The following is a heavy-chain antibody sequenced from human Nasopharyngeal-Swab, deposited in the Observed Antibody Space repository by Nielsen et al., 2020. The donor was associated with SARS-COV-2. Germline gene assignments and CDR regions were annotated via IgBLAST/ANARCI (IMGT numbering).Heavy chain of an antibody. CDR1: GGSISSYY. CDR3: ARAGRGHYYDSSGYYYGGNDAFDI. J-gene: IGHJ3*02. V-gene: IGHV4-59*01. Sequence: SETLSLTCTVSGGSISSYYWSWIRQPPGKGLEWIGYIYYSGSTNYKPSLKSRVTISVDTSKNQFSLKLSSVTAADTAVYYCARAGRGHYYDSSGYYYGGNDAFDIWGQGTMVTVSS. D-gene: IGHD3-22*01. CDR2: IYYSGST.